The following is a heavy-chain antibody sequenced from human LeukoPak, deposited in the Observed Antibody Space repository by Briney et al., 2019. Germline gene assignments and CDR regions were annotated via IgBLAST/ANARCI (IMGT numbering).Heavy chain of an antibody. V-gene: IGHV3-21*01. J-gene: IGHJ5*02. CDR1: GFTFSSYS. D-gene: IGHD1-1*01. Sequence: PGGSLRLSCAASGFTFSSYSMNWVRQAPGKGLEWDSSISSSSSYIYYADSVKGRFTISRDNAKNSLYLQMNSLRAEDTAVYYCARDNVKTAFDPWGQGTLVTVSS. CDR2: ISSSSSYI. CDR3: ARDNVKTAFDP.